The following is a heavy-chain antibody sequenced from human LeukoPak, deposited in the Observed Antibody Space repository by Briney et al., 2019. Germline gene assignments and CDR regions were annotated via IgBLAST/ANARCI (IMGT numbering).Heavy chain of an antibody. CDR1: GFTFSSYS. V-gene: IGHV3-23*01. Sequence: GGSLRLSCAASGFTFSSYSMNWVRQVPGKGLEWVSIVSESGASTYYADSVEGRFTISRDNSKNTPYLQMNSLRVEDTAVYYCAKAPAGHCSGRTCYPFDYWGQGTLVSVSS. D-gene: IGHD2-15*01. J-gene: IGHJ4*02. CDR2: VSESGAST. CDR3: AKAPAGHCSGRTCYPFDY.